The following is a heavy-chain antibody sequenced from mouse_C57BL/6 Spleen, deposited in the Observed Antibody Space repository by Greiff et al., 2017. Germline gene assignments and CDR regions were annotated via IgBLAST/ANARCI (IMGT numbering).Heavy chain of an antibody. CDR2: ISGGGGNT. J-gene: IGHJ2*01. CDR3: ASITWDY. D-gene: IGHD1-1*01. Sequence: DVHLVESGGGLVKPGGSLKLSCAASGFTFSSYTMSWVRQTPEKRLEWVATISGGGGNTYYPDSVKGRFTISRDNAKNTLYLQMSSLRSEDTALYYCASITWDYWGQGTTLTVSS. CDR1: GFTFSSYT. V-gene: IGHV5-9*01.